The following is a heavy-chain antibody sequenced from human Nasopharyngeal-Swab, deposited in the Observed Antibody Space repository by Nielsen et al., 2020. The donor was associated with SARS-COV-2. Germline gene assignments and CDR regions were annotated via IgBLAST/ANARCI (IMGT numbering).Heavy chain of an antibody. D-gene: IGHD3-9*01. CDR3: ARGHSNRAQLRYFDWLKYYYYGTDV. J-gene: IGHJ6*02. Sequence: GSLRLSCAVYGGPFRGYQWSWIRKPPGKGLEWIGEINHSGSTHYNPSLKSRVNISVDTSKNQFSLKLTSVTAADTALYYWARGHSNRAQLRYFDWLKYYYYGTDVWGQGTTVTVFS. V-gene: IGHV4-34*01. CDR1: GGPFRGYQ. CDR2: INHSGST.